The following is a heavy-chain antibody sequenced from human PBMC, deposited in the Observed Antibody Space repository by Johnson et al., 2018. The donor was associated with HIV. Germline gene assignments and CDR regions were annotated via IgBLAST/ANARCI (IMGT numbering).Heavy chain of an antibody. V-gene: IGHV3-30*04. CDR3: AKAPNWNYGDAFDV. D-gene: IGHD1-7*01. Sequence: QVQLVESGGGVVQPGRSLRLSCAASGFTFSSYAMHWVRQAPGKGLEWVAVISYDGSNKYYADSVKGRFTISRDNSKNTLYLQMNSLRADDTAVYYCAKAPNWNYGDAFDVWGQGTMLTVSS. J-gene: IGHJ3*01. CDR1: GFTFSSYA. CDR2: ISYDGSNK.